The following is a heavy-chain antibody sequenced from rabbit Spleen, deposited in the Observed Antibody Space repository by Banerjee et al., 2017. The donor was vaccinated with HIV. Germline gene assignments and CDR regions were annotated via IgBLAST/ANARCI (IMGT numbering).Heavy chain of an antibody. CDR2: INAITGKA. CDR3: ARDSGTSFSSYGMDL. CDR1: GVSFNDKDV. D-gene: IGHD8-1*01. J-gene: IGHJ6*01. V-gene: IGHV1S45*01. Sequence: QEQLEESGGGLVKPEGSLTLTCKASGVSFNDKDVMCWVRQAPGKGLEWITCINAITGKAVYANWAKGRFTFSKTSSTTVTLQMTSLTVADTATYFCARDSGTSFSSYGMDLWGQGTLVTVS.